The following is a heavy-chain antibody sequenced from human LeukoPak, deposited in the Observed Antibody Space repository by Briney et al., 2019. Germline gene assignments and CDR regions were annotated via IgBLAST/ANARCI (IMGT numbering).Heavy chain of an antibody. D-gene: IGHD6-13*01. V-gene: IGHV3-33*01. CDR1: GFTFSSYG. Sequence: GGSLRLSCAASGFTFSSYGMHWVRQAPGKGLEWVAVIWYDGSNKYYADSVKGRFTISRDNSKNTLYLQMNSLRAEDTAVYYCARDVYSSSWYLVYWGQGTLVTVSS. CDR3: ARDVYSSSWYLVY. J-gene: IGHJ4*02. CDR2: IWYDGSNK.